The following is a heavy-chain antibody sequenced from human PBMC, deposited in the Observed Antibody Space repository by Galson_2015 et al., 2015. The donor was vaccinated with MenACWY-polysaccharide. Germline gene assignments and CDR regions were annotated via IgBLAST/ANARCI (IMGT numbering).Heavy chain of an antibody. V-gene: IGHV3-23*01. CDR1: GFTFSSYA. J-gene: IGHJ6*02. CDR2: ISGSGGST. D-gene: IGHD1-26*01. Sequence: SLRLSCAASGFTFSSYAMSWVRQAPGKGLEWVSAISGSGGSTYYADSVKGRFTISRDNSKNTLYLQMNSLRAEDTAVYYCAKALVGATLDYYYGMDVWGQGTTVTVSS. CDR3: AKALVGATLDYYYGMDV.